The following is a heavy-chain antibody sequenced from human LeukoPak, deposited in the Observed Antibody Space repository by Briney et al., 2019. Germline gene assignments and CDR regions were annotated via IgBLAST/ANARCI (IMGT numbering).Heavy chain of an antibody. Sequence: ASVKVSCKASGGTFSSYAISWVRQAPGQGLEWMGRIIPIFGTANYAQNFQGRVTITTDESTSTAYMELSSLRSEDTAVYYCARGTVAPGAFDIWGQGTMVTVSS. CDR3: ARGTVAPGAFDI. CDR1: GGTFSSYA. V-gene: IGHV1-69*05. D-gene: IGHD6-19*01. J-gene: IGHJ3*02. CDR2: IIPIFGTA.